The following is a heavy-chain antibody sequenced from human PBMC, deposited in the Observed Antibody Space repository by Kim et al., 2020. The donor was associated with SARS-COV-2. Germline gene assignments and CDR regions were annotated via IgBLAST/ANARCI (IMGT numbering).Heavy chain of an antibody. D-gene: IGHD3-3*02. Sequence: SETLSLTCTVSGGSISSYYWSWIRQPPGKGLEWIGYIYYSGSTNYNPSLKSRVTISVDTSKNQFSLKLSSVTAADTAVYYCARGGHFWSGFWAFDIWGQGTMVTVSS. J-gene: IGHJ3*02. CDR1: GGSISSYY. CDR3: ARGGHFWSGFWAFDI. CDR2: IYYSGST. V-gene: IGHV4-59*01.